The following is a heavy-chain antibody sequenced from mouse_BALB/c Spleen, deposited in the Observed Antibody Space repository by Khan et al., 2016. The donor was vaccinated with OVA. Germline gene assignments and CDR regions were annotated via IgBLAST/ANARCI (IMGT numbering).Heavy chain of an antibody. CDR3: AGMARK. V-gene: IGHV14-3*02. Sequence: EVQLQESGAELVNPGATVKLSCTASGLNIKDTYMHWLKQWPEQGLEWIGRIDPPNGNTKYDPKFQGKATTPADSFSNTPYLQFSSLTSEDTDVCYCAGMARKWGQGTTLTVSS. CDR2: IDPPNGNT. J-gene: IGHJ2*01. CDR1: GLNIKDTY.